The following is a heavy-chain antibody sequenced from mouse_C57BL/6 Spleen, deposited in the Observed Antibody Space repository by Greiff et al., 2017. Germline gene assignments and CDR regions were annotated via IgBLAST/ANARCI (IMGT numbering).Heavy chain of an antibody. D-gene: IGHD2-2*01. CDR1: GYTFTSYW. Sequence: VQLQQPGAELVKPGASVKLSCKASGYTFTSYWMHWVKQRPGQGLEWIGMIHPNSGSTNYNEKFKSKATLTVDKSSRTGYMQLSSMTSESAAVEYCARSEGGYGTYAMDYWGQGTSVTVSS. CDR2: IHPNSGST. CDR3: ARSEGGYGTYAMDY. J-gene: IGHJ4*01. V-gene: IGHV1-64*01.